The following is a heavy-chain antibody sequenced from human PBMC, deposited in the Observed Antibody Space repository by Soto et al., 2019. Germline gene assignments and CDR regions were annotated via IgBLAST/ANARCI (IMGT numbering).Heavy chain of an antibody. Sequence: EVQLVESGGGLVQPGGSQRLSCAASGFTFSSYWMHWVRQAPGKGLVWVSRINSGGSSTSYADSVKGRFTISRDNAKNTLYLQMNSLRAEDTAVYYCARDQGYCSGGSCYVAGYWGQGTLVTVSS. D-gene: IGHD2-15*01. V-gene: IGHV3-74*01. J-gene: IGHJ4*02. CDR2: INSGGSST. CDR1: GFTFSSYW. CDR3: ARDQGYCSGGSCYVAGY.